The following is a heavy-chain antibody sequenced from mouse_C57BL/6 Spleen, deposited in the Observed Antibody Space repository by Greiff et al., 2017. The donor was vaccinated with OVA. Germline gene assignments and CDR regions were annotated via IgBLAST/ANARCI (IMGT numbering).Heavy chain of an antibody. J-gene: IGHJ3*01. CDR2: ISSGSSTI. CDR1: GFTFSDYG. Sequence: EVKLMESGGGLVKPGGSLKLSCAASGFTFSDYGMHWVRQAPEKGLEWVAYISSGSSTIYYADTVKGRFTISRDNAKNTLFLQMTSLRSEDTAMYYCARDYGSSSAWFACWGQGTLVTVSA. V-gene: IGHV5-17*01. D-gene: IGHD1-1*01. CDR3: ARDYGSSSAWFAC.